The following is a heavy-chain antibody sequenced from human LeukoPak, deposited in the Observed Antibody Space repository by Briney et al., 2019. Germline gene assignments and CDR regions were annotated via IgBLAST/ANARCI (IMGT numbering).Heavy chain of an antibody. CDR1: GFTFSSYA. CDR2: ISYDGSNK. CDR3: ARGYCSGGSCYSAPYYYYYYMDV. V-gene: IGHV3-30*04. D-gene: IGHD2-15*01. J-gene: IGHJ6*03. Sequence: AGRSLRLSCAASGFTFSSYAMHWVRQAPGKGLEWGAVISYDGSNKYYADSVKGRFTISRDNSKNTLYLQMNSLRAEDTAVYYCARGYCSGGSCYSAPYYYYYYMDVWGKGTTVTVSS.